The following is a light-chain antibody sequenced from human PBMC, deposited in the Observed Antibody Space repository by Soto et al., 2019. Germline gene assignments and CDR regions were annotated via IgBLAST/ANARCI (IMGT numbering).Light chain of an antibody. CDR1: QSVYSN. CDR2: GAS. V-gene: IGKV3-15*01. Sequence: EIVVTQSPATLSVSPGERATLSCRASQSVYSNLAWYQQKPGQAPRLLIYGASTRATGIPARFSGSGSATEFTLTISSLQSEDFAVYYCQQYNNWPLFTFGPGTKVDIQ. CDR3: QQYNNWPLFT. J-gene: IGKJ3*01.